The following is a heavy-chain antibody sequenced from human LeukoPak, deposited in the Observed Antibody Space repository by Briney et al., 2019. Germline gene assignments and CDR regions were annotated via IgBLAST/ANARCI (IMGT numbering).Heavy chain of an antibody. CDR3: ASWGLLAVNGGYYFDY. Sequence: GASVKVSCKASGYTCTSYAMHWVRQAPGQRLEWMGWINAGNGNTKYSQKFQGRVTITRDTSASTAYMELSSLRSEDTAVYYCASWGLLAVNGGYYFDYWGQGTLVTVSS. J-gene: IGHJ4*02. V-gene: IGHV1-3*01. CDR1: GYTCTSYA. CDR2: INAGNGNT. D-gene: IGHD2-8*02.